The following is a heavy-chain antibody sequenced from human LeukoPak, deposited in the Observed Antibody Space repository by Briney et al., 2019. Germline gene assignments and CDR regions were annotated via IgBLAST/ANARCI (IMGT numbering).Heavy chain of an antibody. CDR2: IYPGDSDT. J-gene: IGHJ5*02. Sequence: GESLKISCKGSGYSFPIYWLGWVRQMPGKGLEWMGIIYPGDSDTRYSPSFQGQVTISADKSISTAYLQWSSLKASDTAMYYCARTFGELLAWFDPWGQGTLVTVSS. D-gene: IGHD3-10*01. CDR1: GYSFPIYW. CDR3: ARTFGELLAWFDP. V-gene: IGHV5-51*01.